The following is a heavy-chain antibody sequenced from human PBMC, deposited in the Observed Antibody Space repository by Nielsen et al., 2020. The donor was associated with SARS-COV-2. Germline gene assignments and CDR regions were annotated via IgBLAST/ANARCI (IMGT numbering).Heavy chain of an antibody. Sequence: GESLKISCAASGFTFSSYSMNWVRQAPGKGLEWVSSISSSSSYIYYADSVKGRFTISRDNAKNSLYLQMNSLRAEDTAVYYCAQDTAMGGGGGYWGQGTLVTVSS. J-gene: IGHJ4*02. V-gene: IGHV3-21*01. D-gene: IGHD5-18*01. CDR2: ISSSSSYI. CDR3: AQDTAMGGGGGY. CDR1: GFTFSSYS.